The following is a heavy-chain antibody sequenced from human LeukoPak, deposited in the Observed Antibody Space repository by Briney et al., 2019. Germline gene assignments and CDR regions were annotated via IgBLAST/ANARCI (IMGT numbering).Heavy chain of an antibody. CDR2: IIPIFGTA. J-gene: IGHJ6*03. CDR3: GIAAAGYYDYYMDV. CDR1: GGTFSSYA. D-gene: IGHD6-13*01. V-gene: IGHV1-69*13. Sequence: SVKVSCKASGGTFSSYAISWVRQAPGQGLEWMGGIIPIFGTANYAQKFQGRVTITADESTSTAYMELSSLRSEDTAVYYCGIAAAGYYDYYMDVWGKGTTVTISS.